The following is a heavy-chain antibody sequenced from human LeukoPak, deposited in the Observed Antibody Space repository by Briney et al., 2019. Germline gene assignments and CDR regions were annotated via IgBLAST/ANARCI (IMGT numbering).Heavy chain of an antibody. D-gene: IGHD1-26*01. V-gene: IGHV3-33*01. J-gene: IGHJ4*02. Sequence: HPGRSLRLSCAASGFTFSSYGMHWVRQAPGKGLEWVAVIWYDGSNKYYADSVKGRFTISRDDSKNTLYLQMDSLRAEDTAVYYCARDVGGSHLGFDYWGQGTLVTVSS. CDR2: IWYDGSNK. CDR3: ARDVGGSHLGFDY. CDR1: GFTFSSYG.